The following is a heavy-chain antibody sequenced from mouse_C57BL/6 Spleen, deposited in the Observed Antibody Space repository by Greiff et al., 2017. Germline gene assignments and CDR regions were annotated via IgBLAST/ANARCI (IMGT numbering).Heavy chain of an antibody. J-gene: IGHJ3*01. CDR1: GFSLTSYG. Sequence: VQRVESGPGLVQPSQSLSITCTVSGFSLTSYGVHWVRQSPGKGLEWLGVIWSGGSTDYNAAFISRLSISKDNSMSQVFFKMNSLQADDTAIYYCARKAYYSNYWFAYWGQVTLVTVSA. CDR2: IWSGGST. V-gene: IGHV2-2*01. CDR3: ARKAYYSNYWFAY. D-gene: IGHD2-5*01.